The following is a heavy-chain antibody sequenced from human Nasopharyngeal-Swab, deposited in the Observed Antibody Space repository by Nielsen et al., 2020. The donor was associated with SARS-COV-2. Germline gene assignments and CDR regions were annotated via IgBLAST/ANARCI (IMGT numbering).Heavy chain of an antibody. CDR1: GYTFTGYG. V-gene: IGHV1-18*01. D-gene: IGHD6-13*01. J-gene: IGHJ3*01. CDR3: ARDRSLLPAANDALDV. CDR2: IRMSNGKT. Sequence: ASVKASCKASGYTFTGYGMSWVRQAPGRGLEWTGWIRMSNGKTHYAQKFQGRVNMSTDTSTNTAHMELKSLTSDAAAVYFCARDRSLLPAANDALDVWGQGTTVTISS.